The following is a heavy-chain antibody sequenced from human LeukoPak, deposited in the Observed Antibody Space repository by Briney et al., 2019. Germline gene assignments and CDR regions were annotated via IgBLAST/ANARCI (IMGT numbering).Heavy chain of an antibody. CDR1: GYTFTSYD. CDR3: ARVPLWVKQLADAFDI. Sequence: ASVKVSCKASGYTFTSYDINWVRQATGQGLEWMGWMNPNSGNTGYAQKFQGRVTITRNTSISTAYMELSSLRSEDTAVYYCARVPLWVKQLADAFDIWGQGTMVTVSS. D-gene: IGHD6-6*01. J-gene: IGHJ3*02. CDR2: MNPNSGNT. V-gene: IGHV1-8*03.